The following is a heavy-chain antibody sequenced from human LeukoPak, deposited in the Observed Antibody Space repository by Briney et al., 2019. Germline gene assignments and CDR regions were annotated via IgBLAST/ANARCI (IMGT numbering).Heavy chain of an antibody. D-gene: IGHD5-18*01. CDR1: GFTFSK. CDR2: ISTGNNYI. CDR3: ARRATTERGYSYGLDH. V-gene: IGHV3-21*01. Sequence: PGGSLRLSCAASGFTFSKMNWVRQAPGKGLEWVSSISTGNNYIYYADLVQGRFTISRDNAKSSLYLQMNSLRAEDTAVYYCARRATTERGYSYGLDHWGQGTLVTVSS. J-gene: IGHJ4*02.